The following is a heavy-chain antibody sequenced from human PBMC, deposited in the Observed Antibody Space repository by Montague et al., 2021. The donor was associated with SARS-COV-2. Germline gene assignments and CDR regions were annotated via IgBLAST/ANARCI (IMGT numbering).Heavy chain of an antibody. Sequence: SETLSRTCAVYGGSFSGYYWSWIRQPPGKGLEWIGEINHSGSTNYNPSLKSRVTISVDTSKNQFSLKLSSVTAADTAVYYCTREGYQVLWSDYYYYGMDVWGQGTTVTVSS. D-gene: IGHD2-2*01. J-gene: IGHJ6*02. V-gene: IGHV4-34*01. CDR2: INHSGST. CDR1: GGSFSGYY. CDR3: TREGYQVLWSDYYYYGMDV.